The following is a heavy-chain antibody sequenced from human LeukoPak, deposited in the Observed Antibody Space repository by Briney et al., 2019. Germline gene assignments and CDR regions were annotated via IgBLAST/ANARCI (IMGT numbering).Heavy chain of an antibody. CDR1: GFTFSSYG. V-gene: IGHV3-33*01. Sequence: GGSLRLSCAASGFTFSSYGMHWVRQAPGKGVEWVAVIWYDGSNKYYADSVKGRFTISRDNSKNTLYLQMNSLRAEDTAVYYCARDVVVATIRSAGYYYYMDVWGKGTTVTVSS. J-gene: IGHJ6*03. D-gene: IGHD5-12*01. CDR2: IWYDGSNK. CDR3: ARDVVVATIRSAGYYYYMDV.